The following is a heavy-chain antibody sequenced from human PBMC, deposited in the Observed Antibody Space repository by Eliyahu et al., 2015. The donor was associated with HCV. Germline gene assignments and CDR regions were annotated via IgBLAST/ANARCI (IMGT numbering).Heavy chain of an antibody. D-gene: IGHD6-19*01. V-gene: IGHV1-2*02. J-gene: IGHJ4*02. CDR2: IDPDSGGT. Sequence: QVQLVQSGAEVKQPGASVKVSCKASGYXFTXYYVHWVRXAPGQGLEWMGWIDPDSGGTNYAQKFQGRVTVTRDTXINRVDMELSGLRSDDTAVYYCARDRPHISGWYEGRTYWGQGTLVTVSS. CDR3: ARDRPHISGWYEGRTY. CDR1: GYXFTXYY.